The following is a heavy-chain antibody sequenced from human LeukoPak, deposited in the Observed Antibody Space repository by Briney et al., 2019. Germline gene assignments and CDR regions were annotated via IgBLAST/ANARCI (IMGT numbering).Heavy chain of an antibody. CDR2: INPNNGGT. Sequence: ASVKVSCKASGYTFTGYYMHWVRQAPGRGLEWMGWINPNNGGTNYAQKFQGRVTMTRDTSISTAYMELSRLRSDDTAVYYCARVFGAAAGTGYFDYWGQGTLVTVSS. D-gene: IGHD6-13*01. CDR1: GYTFTGYY. J-gene: IGHJ4*02. CDR3: ARVFGAAAGTGYFDY. V-gene: IGHV1-2*02.